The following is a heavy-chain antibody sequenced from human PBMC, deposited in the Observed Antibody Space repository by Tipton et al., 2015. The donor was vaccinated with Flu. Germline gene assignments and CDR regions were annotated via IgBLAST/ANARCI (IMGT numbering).Heavy chain of an antibody. J-gene: IGHJ4*02. CDR3: ASGDFWSGYYTDY. V-gene: IGHV3-48*03. D-gene: IGHD3-3*01. CDR1: GFTFSSYE. CDR2: ISSSGSTI. Sequence: GSLRLSCAASGFTFSSYEMNWVRQAPGKGLEWVSYISSSGSTIYYADPVKGRFTISRDNAKNSLYLQMNSLRAEDTAVYYYASGDFWSGYYTDYWGQGTLVTVSS.